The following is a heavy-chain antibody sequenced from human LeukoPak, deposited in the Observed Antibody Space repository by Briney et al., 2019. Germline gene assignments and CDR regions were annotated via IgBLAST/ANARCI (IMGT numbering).Heavy chain of an antibody. D-gene: IGHD6-19*01. J-gene: IGHJ4*02. CDR1: GYIFTSYW. V-gene: IGHV5-51*01. CDR3: ARTKQWLLSRNPFDY. Sequence: GESLKISCKGSGYIFTSYWIGCVRQMPAKGLEWMGFIYPGDSDTRYSPSFQGQVTISADKSISTAYLQWSSLKASDTAVYYCARTKQWLLSRNPFDYWGQGTLVTVSS. CDR2: IYPGDSDT.